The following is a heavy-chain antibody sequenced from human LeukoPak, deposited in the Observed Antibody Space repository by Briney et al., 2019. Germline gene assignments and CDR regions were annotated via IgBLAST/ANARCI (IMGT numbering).Heavy chain of an antibody. J-gene: IGHJ4*02. V-gene: IGHV4-39*07. Sequence: SETLSLTCTVSSGSISSSTYYWGWVRQPPGKGLEWIGSNYYTGNIYYNPSVKRPITISLDKSKIQFSLKLRSVTATDTAVYYCARVPRLGYSGGDVDYWGLGTLVTVSS. CDR1: SGSISSSTYY. CDR2: NYYTGNI. D-gene: IGHD6-19*01. CDR3: ARVPRLGYSGGDVDY.